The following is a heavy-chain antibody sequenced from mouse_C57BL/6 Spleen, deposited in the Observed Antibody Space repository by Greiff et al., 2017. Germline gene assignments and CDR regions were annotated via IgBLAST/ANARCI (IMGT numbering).Heavy chain of an antibody. CDR2: IYPRSGNT. V-gene: IGHV1-81*01. Sequence: QVQLKESGAELARPGASVKLSCKASGYTFTSYGISWVKQRPGQGLEWIGEIYPRSGNTYYNEKFKGKATLTADKSSSTAYMELRSLTSEDSAVYFCARCDYLFYAMDYWGQGTSVTVSS. CDR3: ARCDYLFYAMDY. CDR1: GYTFTSYG. D-gene: IGHD2-4*01. J-gene: IGHJ4*01.